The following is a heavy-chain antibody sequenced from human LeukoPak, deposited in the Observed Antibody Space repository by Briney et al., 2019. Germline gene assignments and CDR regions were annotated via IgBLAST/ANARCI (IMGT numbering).Heavy chain of an antibody. V-gene: IGHV5-51*01. CDR2: IYPGDSDT. CDR3: ARLPMIVGGGDY. J-gene: IGHJ4*02. D-gene: IGHD3-22*01. Sequence: GESLQISCQGSGYSFTTYWIGWVRQMPGKGLEWMGIIYPGDSDTRYSPSFQGQVTISADKSISTSYLQWSRLNASDTAMYYCARLPMIVGGGDYWGQGTLVTVSS. CDR1: GYSFTTYW.